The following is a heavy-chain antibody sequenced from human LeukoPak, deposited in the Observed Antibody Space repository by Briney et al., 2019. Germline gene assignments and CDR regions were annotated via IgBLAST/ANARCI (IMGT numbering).Heavy chain of an antibody. D-gene: IGHD1-26*01. Sequence: GASVKVSCKASGYTFTSYYMHWVRQAPGQGLEWMGIINPSGGSTNYAQKFQGRVTMTRDTSTSTVYMELSSLRSEDTAVYYCARVDREDAFDIWGQGTMVTVSS. V-gene: IGHV1-46*01. J-gene: IGHJ3*02. CDR2: INPSGGST. CDR1: GYTFTSYY. CDR3: ARVDREDAFDI.